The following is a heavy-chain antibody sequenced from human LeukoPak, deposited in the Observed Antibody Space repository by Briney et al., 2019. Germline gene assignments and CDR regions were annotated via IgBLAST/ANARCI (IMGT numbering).Heavy chain of an antibody. V-gene: IGHV3-11*06. CDR2: ISSSSSYT. CDR1: GFTFSDYY. D-gene: IGHD6-13*01. J-gene: IGHJ4*02. CDR3: ARVLAAGVYYFDY. Sequence: GGSLRLSCAASGFTFSDYYMSWIRQAPGKGLEWVSYISSSSSYTNYADSVKGRFTISRDNAKNSLYLQMNSLRAEDTAVYYRARVLAAGVYYFDYWGQGTLVTVSS.